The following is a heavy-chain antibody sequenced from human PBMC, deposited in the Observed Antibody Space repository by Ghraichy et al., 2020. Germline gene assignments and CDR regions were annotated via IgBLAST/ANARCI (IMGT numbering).Heavy chain of an antibody. D-gene: IGHD3-9*01. V-gene: IGHV3-9*01. CDR2: ISWNSGSI. CDR3: AKDIRWRYFDWLSLPPTFDY. CDR1: GFTFDDYA. Sequence: GGSLRLSCAASGFTFDDYAMHWVRQAPGKGLEWVSGISWNSGSIGYADSVKGRFTISRDNAKNSLYLQMNSLRAEDTALYYCAKDIRWRYFDWLSLPPTFDYWGQGTLVTVSS. J-gene: IGHJ4*02.